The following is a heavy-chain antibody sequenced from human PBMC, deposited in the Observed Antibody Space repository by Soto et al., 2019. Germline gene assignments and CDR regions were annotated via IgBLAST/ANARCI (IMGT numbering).Heavy chain of an antibody. D-gene: IGHD1-1*01. CDR1: GGSISSGGYY. Sequence: LSLTCTVSGGSISSGGYYWSWIRQHPGKGLEWIGYIYYSGSTYYNPSLKSRVTISVDTSKNQFSLKLSSVTAADTAVYYCATSQRARDAFDIWGQGTMVTVSS. V-gene: IGHV4-31*03. CDR2: IYYSGST. CDR3: ATSQRARDAFDI. J-gene: IGHJ3*02.